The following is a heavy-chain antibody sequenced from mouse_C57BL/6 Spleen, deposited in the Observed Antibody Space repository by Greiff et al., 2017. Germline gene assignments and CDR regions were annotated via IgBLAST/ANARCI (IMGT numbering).Heavy chain of an antibody. J-gene: IGHJ4*01. CDR1: GYAFSSSW. D-gene: IGHD2-2*01. V-gene: IGHV1-82*01. CDR3: ARPYGYDDWGAMDY. Sequence: QVQLQQSGPELVKPGASVKISCKASGYAFSSSWMNWVKQRPGKGLEWIGRIYPGDGDTNYNGKFKGKATLTADKSSSTAYMQLSSLTSEASAVDVCARPYGYDDWGAMDYWGQGTSVTVSS. CDR2: IYPGDGDT.